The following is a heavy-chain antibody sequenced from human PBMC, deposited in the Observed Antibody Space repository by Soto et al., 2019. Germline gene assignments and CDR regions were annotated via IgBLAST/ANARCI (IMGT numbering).Heavy chain of an antibody. CDR2: IYYSGST. V-gene: IGHV4-39*01. CDR3: ASVVVVAATLDWFDP. J-gene: IGHJ5*02. CDR1: GGSISSSSYY. D-gene: IGHD2-15*01. Sequence: SETLSLTCTVSGGSISSSSYYWGWIRQPPGKGLEWIGSIYYSGSTYYNPSLKSRVTISVDTSKNQFSLKLSSVTAADTAVYYCASVVVVAATLDWFDPWGQGTLVTVSS.